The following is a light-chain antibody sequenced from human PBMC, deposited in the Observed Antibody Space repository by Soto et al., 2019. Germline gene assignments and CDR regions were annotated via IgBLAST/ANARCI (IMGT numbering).Light chain of an antibody. J-gene: IGLJ1*01. CDR3: SSYTSSSTLYV. CDR1: SSDIGNYNL. Sequence: QSVLTQPASVSGSPGQSITISCTGTSSDIGNYNLVSWYQQHPGKAPKLMIHEDSKRPSGVSNRFSGSKSGNTASLTISGLRTEDEADYYCSSYTSSSTLYVFGTGTKLTVL. V-gene: IGLV2-14*02. CDR2: EDS.